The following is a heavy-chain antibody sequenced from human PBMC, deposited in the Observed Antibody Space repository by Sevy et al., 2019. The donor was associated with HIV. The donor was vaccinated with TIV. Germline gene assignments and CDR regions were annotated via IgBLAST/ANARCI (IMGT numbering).Heavy chain of an antibody. CDR2: IRYDGSNK. Sequence: GKSLKISCAASGFTFSSYGMHWVRQAAGKGLQLVAFIRYDGSNKYHADSVKGRFTISRDNSKNTLYLQMNSLRAEDTAVYYCAKDRSGRAFGGSYYGDAFDIWGQGTMVTVSS. CDR3: AKDRSGRAFGGSYYGDAFDI. D-gene: IGHD1-26*01. J-gene: IGHJ3*02. V-gene: IGHV3-30*02. CDR1: GFTFSSYG.